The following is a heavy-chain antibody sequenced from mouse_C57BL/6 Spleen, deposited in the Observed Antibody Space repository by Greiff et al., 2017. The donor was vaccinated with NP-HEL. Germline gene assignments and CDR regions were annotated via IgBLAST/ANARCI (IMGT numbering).Heavy chain of an antibody. CDR2: IDPSDSYT. V-gene: IGHV1-69*01. CDR1: GYTFTSYW. Sequence: QVQLQQPGAELVMPGASVKLSCKASGYTFTSYWMHWVKQRPGQGLEWIGEIDPSDSYTNYNQKFKGKSTLTVDKSSSTAYMQLRSLTSEDSAVYYCARAGGLRRGDYWGQGTTLTVSS. CDR3: ARAGGLRRGDY. J-gene: IGHJ2*01. D-gene: IGHD2-4*01.